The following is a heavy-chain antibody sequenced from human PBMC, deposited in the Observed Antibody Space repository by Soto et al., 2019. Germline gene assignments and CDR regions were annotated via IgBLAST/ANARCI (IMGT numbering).Heavy chain of an antibody. Sequence: VQLLESGGGSIQPGGSLRLSCAASGFTFSYGIHWLRQAPGKGLEWVAYISYDSSNKFYGDSVKGRFTISRDNSKNTQFLQMTSLRAEDTAVYYCAKLVIGYCSGNTCDDYWGQGTLVAVSS. J-gene: IGHJ4*02. CDR3: AKLVIGYCSGNTCDDY. D-gene: IGHD2-15*01. V-gene: IGHV3-30*18. CDR2: ISYDSSNK. CDR1: GFTFSYG.